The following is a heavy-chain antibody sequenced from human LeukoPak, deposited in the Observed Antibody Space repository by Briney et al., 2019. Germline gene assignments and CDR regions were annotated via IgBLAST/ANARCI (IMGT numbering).Heavy chain of an antibody. V-gene: IGHV4-4*09. CDR2: IYTSGST. Sequence: PSETLSLTCTVSGGSISAYYWTWIRQPPGKGLEWIGNIYTSGSTNYNPSLKSRLTISIDTSKNQFSLKLSSVTAADTAVYYCARHRRYYGMDVWGQGTTVTVSS. D-gene: IGHD2-2*01. CDR3: ARHRRYYGMDV. J-gene: IGHJ6*02. CDR1: GGSISAYY.